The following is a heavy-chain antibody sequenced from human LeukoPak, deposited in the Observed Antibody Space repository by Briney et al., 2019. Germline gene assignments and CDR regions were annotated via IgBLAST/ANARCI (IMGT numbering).Heavy chain of an antibody. CDR3: ARGGYCSGGSCYSTYYMDV. Sequence: GGSLRLSCAASGFIVSSNYMSWVRQAPGKGLEWVSVIYSGGSTYYADSVKGRFTISRDNSKNTLYLQMNSLRAEDTAVYYCARGGYCSGGSCYSTYYMDVWGKGTTVTISS. CDR2: IYSGGST. D-gene: IGHD2-15*01. CDR1: GFIVSSNY. J-gene: IGHJ6*03. V-gene: IGHV3-53*01.